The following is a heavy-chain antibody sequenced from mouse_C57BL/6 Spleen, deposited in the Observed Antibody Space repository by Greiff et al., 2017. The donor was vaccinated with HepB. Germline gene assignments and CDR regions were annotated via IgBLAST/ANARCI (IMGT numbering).Heavy chain of an antibody. J-gene: IGHJ4*01. CDR3: ARQDSNYERCYYAMDY. CDR2: FYPGSGSI. Sequence: QVQLQQSGAELVKPGASVKLSCKASGYTFTEYTIHWVKQRPGQGLEWIGWFYPGSGSIKYNEKFKDKATLTADKSSSTVYMELSRLTSEDSAVYFCARQDSNYERCYYAMDYWGQGTSVTVSS. D-gene: IGHD2-5*01. CDR1: GYTFTEYT. V-gene: IGHV1-62-2*01.